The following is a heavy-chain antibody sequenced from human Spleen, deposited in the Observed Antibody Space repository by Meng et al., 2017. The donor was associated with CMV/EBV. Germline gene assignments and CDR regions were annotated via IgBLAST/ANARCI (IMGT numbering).Heavy chain of an antibody. J-gene: IGHJ6*02. V-gene: IGHV4-61*01. CDR1: GGSVRSDNYY. D-gene: IGHD3/OR15-3a*01. CDR3: ARDKSVRDFWTPRGYYYGIDV. CDR2: VYYSGST. Sequence: ESLKISCTVSGGSVRSDNYYWNWIRQPPGKGLEWIGYVYYSGSTKYNPSLNSRVTISLDTSKNQFSLKLSSVTAADTAVYYCARDKSVRDFWTPRGYYYGIDVWGQGTTVTVSS.